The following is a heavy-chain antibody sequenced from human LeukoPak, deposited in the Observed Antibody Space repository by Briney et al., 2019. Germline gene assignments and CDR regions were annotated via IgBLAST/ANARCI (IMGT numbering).Heavy chain of an antibody. CDR2: TYGGSTTT. V-gene: IGHV3-11*01. CDR3: ARGDLHRYPDS. Sequence: GGSLRLSCAASGFSFSDYYMSWIRQAPGKGLERVSYTYGGSTTTYYADSVKGRFTISRDNAKDSLFLEINSLRAEDTAVYYCARGDLHRYPDSWGQGTLVTVSA. J-gene: IGHJ4*02. D-gene: IGHD2-21*02. CDR1: GFSFSDYY.